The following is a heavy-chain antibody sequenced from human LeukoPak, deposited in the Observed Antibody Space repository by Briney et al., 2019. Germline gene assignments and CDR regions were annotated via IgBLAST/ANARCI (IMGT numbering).Heavy chain of an antibody. CDR2: IIPIFGIA. J-gene: IGHJ6*04. CDR1: GGTFSSYA. CDR3: ARSAAAGTNWYYGMDV. V-gene: IGHV1-69*04. Sequence: GASVKVSCKASGGTFSSYAISWVRQAPGQGLEWMGRIIPIFGIANYAQKFQGRVTITADKSTSTAYMELSSLRSADTAVYYCARSAAAGTNWYYGMDVWGKGTTVTVSS. D-gene: IGHD6-13*01.